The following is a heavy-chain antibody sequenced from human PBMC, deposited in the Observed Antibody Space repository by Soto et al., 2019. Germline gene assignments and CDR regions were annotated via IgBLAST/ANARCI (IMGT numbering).Heavy chain of an antibody. J-gene: IGHJ3*02. Sequence: GGYLRLSCAASGFTFSNAWMSWVRQAPGKGLEWVGRIKSKTDGGTTDYAAPVKGRFTISRDDSKNTLYLQMNSLKTEDTAVYYCTPERGWILVATIFHDAFDIWGQGTMVTVSS. CDR3: TPERGWILVATIFHDAFDI. V-gene: IGHV3-15*01. CDR2: IKSKTDGGTT. D-gene: IGHD5-12*01. CDR1: GFTFSNAW.